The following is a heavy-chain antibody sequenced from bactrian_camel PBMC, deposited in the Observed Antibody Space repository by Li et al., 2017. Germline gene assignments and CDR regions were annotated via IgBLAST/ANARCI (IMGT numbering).Heavy chain of an antibody. CDR2: IYPDGSST. V-gene: IGHV3S6*01. D-gene: IGHD3*01. CDR1: GFTFSDYG. Sequence: HVQLVESGGGLVQPGGSLRLSCAASGFTFSDYGMNWVRQAPGKGLEWVSAIYPDGSSTLYADSVRGRFTISRDNAKNTVYLLMNSLKSEDTALYYCATGEGALYGSDTLDRGYNYWGQGTQVTVS. J-gene: IGHJ4*01. CDR3: ATGEGALYGSDTLDRGYNY.